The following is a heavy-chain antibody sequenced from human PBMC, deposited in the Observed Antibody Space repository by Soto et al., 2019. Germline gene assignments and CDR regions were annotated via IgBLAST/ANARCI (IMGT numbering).Heavy chain of an antibody. V-gene: IGHV4-30-4*01. Sequence: SETLSLTCTVSGGSIRRGEHYWILIRQPPGKGLEWIGYIFYSGSTHYNPSLKSRLSVSVDTSKNQFSLNLNSVTAADTAVYYCARWDGRWFDPWGQGTLVTVSS. CDR2: IFYSGST. D-gene: IGHD1-26*01. CDR1: GGSIRRGEHY. J-gene: IGHJ5*02. CDR3: ARWDGRWFDP.